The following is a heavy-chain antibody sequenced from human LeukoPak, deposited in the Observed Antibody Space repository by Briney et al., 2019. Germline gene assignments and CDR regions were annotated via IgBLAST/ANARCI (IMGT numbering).Heavy chain of an antibody. CDR3: AKDRVFIAGSSDGMDV. V-gene: IGHV3-30*18. J-gene: IGHJ6*02. D-gene: IGHD6-13*01. CDR1: GFTFSSYG. Sequence: GGSLRLSCAASGFTFSSYGMHWVRQAPGKGLEWVAVISYDGSNKYYADSVKGRFTISRDNSKNTLDLQMNSLRAEDTAVYYCAKDRVFIAGSSDGMDVWGQGTTVTVSS. CDR2: ISYDGSNK.